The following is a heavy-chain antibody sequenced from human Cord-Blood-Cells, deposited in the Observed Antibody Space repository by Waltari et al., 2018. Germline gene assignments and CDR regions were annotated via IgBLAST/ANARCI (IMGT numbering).Heavy chain of an antibody. Sequence: QVQLQQWGAGLLKPSETLSLTCAVYGGSFSRYYWSWIRQPPGKGLEWSGEINHSGSTNYNPSLKSRVTISVDTSKNQFSLKLSSVTAADTAVYYCARGTTVVVVAATFDYWGQGTLVTVSS. J-gene: IGHJ4*02. V-gene: IGHV4-34*01. CDR3: ARGTTVVVVAATFDY. CDR2: INHSGST. CDR1: GGSFSRYY. D-gene: IGHD2-15*01.